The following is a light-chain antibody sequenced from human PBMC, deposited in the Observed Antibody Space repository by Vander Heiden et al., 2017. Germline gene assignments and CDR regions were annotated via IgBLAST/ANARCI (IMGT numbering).Light chain of an antibody. CDR2: DAS. CDR3: QQHSNWPMYT. CDR1: QSVSSY. J-gene: IGKJ2*01. Sequence: EIVLTPSPATLSLSPGERATLSSRASQSVSSYLAWYQQKPGQAPRLLIYDASNRATGIPARFSGSGSGTDFTLTISSLEPEDFAVYYCQQHSNWPMYTFGQGTKLEIK. V-gene: IGKV3-11*01.